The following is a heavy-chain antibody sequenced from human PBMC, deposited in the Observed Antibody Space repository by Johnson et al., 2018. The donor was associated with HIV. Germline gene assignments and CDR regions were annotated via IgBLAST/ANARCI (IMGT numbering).Heavy chain of an antibody. Sequence: EVQLVESGGGLEQPGGSLRLSCVASGFTFSSYAMNWVRQAPGKGLEWVSGISGSGDTIYYADSVRGRFIISRDNSKNMLYLQMNSLRAADTAVYHCAKLEAAGGTMDAFDIWGQGTMVTVSS. V-gene: IGHV3-23*04. CDR2: ISGSGDTI. CDR1: GFTFSSYA. CDR3: AKLEAAGGTMDAFDI. J-gene: IGHJ3*02. D-gene: IGHD6-13*01.